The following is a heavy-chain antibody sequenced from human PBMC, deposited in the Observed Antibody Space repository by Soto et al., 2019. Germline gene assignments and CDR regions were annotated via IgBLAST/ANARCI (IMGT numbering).Heavy chain of an antibody. CDR2: ISYDGSNK. D-gene: IGHD6-13*01. J-gene: IGHJ4*02. Sequence: QVQLVESGGGVVQPGRSLRLSCAASGFTFSSYGMHWVRQAPGKGLEWVAVISYDGSNKYYADSVKGRFTISRDNSKNTLYLQMNSLRAEDTAVYYCPKTAAGNSPTYDYWGQGTLVTVSS. CDR3: PKTAAGNSPTYDY. CDR1: GFTFSSYG. V-gene: IGHV3-30*18.